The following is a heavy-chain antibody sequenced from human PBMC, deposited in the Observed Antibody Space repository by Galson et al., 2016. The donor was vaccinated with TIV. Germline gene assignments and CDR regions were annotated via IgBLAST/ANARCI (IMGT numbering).Heavy chain of an antibody. CDR3: ASGTSSAVADY. D-gene: IGHD6-19*01. CDR1: GYRFTTYW. Sequence: GAEVKKPGESLKVSCKGSGYRFTTYWIAWVRQMPGKGLEYMGIIFPGDSDTRYSKSFQGHVTISADKSITTAYLQWSSLKASDTAIYYCASGTSSAVADYWGQGTLVTVSS. V-gene: IGHV5-51*03. J-gene: IGHJ4*02. CDR2: IFPGDSDT.